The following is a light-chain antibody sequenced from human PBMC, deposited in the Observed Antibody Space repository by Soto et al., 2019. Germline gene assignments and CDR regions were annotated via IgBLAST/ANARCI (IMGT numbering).Light chain of an antibody. CDR1: QSITSY. CDR2: ASS. J-gene: IGKJ3*01. Sequence: DIQMTQSPSSLSASVGDRVTITCLASQSITSYLNWYQQKPGKAPKLLIYASSSLQSGVPSRFSGSGSGTDFTLTISSLQPADFATYYCQQSYSTPLTFGPGTKVDI. V-gene: IGKV1-39*01. CDR3: QQSYSTPLT.